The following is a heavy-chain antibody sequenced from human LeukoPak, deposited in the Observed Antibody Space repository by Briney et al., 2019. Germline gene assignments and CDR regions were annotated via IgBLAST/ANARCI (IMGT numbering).Heavy chain of an antibody. Sequence: SETLSLTRTVSGGSISSSSHYWGWIRQPPGNGLEWIGSIYYSGSNSYNPPLKSRVTISVDTSKNQFSLKLSAVTAADTAVYYGAREDCSSTYSYYYMDVWGKGTTVSVPS. J-gene: IGHJ6*03. D-gene: IGHD2-21*01. CDR1: GGSISSSSHY. CDR2: IYYSGSN. CDR3: AREDCSSTYSYYYMDV. V-gene: IGHV4-39*07.